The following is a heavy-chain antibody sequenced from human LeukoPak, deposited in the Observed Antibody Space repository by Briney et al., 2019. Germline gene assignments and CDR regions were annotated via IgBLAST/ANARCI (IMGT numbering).Heavy chain of an antibody. D-gene: IGHD6-19*01. CDR3: AKAGIGVVGYFDY. CDR2: ISGSGGST. V-gene: IGHV3-23*01. J-gene: IGHJ4*02. Sequence: GGSLRLSCAASGFTFSNYAMSWVRQAPGKGLEWVSGISGSGGSTYYADSVGRFSISRDNSKNTLYLQMNSLRDEDTALYYCAKAGIGVVGYFDYWGQGTLVTVSS. CDR1: GFTFSNYA.